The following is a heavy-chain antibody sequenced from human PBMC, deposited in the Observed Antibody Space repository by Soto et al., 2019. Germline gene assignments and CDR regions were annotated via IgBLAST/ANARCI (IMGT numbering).Heavy chain of an antibody. V-gene: IGHV4-4*07. CDR3: VRDGTKTLRDCFDP. D-gene: IGHD1-1*01. CDR1: GASIRGFY. CDR2: IYATGTT. Sequence: LSLTCTVSGASIRGFYWSWIRKSAGKGLEWIGRIYATGTTDYNPSLKSRVMMSVDTSKKQFSLKLRSVTAADTAVYYCVRDGTKTLRDCFDPWCQAMSVTVS. J-gene: IGHJ5*02.